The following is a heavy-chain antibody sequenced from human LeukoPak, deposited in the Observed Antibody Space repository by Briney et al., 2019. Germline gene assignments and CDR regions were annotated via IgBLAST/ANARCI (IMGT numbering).Heavy chain of an antibody. CDR1: GGSFSGYY. CDR3: ARYQRRNYYMDV. CDR2: INHSGST. J-gene: IGHJ6*03. V-gene: IGHV4-34*01. D-gene: IGHD2-2*01. Sequence: SETLSLTCAVYGGSFSGYYWSWIRQPPGKGLEWIGEINHSGSTNYNPSLKSRVTISVDTSKNQLSLKLSSVTAADTAVYYCARYQRRNYYMDVWGKGTTVTVSS.